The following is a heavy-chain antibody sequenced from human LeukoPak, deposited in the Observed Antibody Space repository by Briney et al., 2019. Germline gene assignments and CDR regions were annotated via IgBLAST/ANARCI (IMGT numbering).Heavy chain of an antibody. CDR3: AKTVPSGYWNY. D-gene: IGHD3-22*01. J-gene: IGHJ4*02. CDR2: ISGSGGST. Sequence: GGSLRLSCAASGFNFGAYTINWVRQAPGKGLEWVSAISGSGGSTYYADSVKGRFTISRDNSKNTLYLQMNSLRAEDTAVYYCAKTVPSGYWNYWGQGTLVTVSS. V-gene: IGHV3-23*01. CDR1: GFNFGAYT.